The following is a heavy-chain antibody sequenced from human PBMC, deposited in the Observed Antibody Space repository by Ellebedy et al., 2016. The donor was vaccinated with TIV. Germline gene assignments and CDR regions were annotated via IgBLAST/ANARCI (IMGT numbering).Heavy chain of an antibody. Sequence: GESLKISCAASGFTFSSHAMHWVRQAPGKGLEWVTFISYDGSRRYYADSVKGRFTLSRDNSKNTLYLQMNSLKAEDTAMYYCSTLSDTGYWGHGTLVTVSS. CDR3: STLSDTGY. V-gene: IGHV3-30-3*01. CDR2: ISYDGSRR. CDR1: GFTFSSHA. D-gene: IGHD1-1*01. J-gene: IGHJ4*01.